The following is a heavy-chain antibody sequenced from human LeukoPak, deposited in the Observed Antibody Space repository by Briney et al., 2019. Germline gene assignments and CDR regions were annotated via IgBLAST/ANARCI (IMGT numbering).Heavy chain of an antibody. CDR1: GYSFTSYW. CDR2: IYPGDSDT. Sequence: KSGESLKISCQGSGYSFTSYWIGWVRQMPGKGLEWMGIIYPGDSDTRYSPSFQGQVTISADKSISTAYLQWSSLKASDTAMYYCAILGRYDSSGYYPDYWGQGTLVTVSS. CDR3: AILGRYDSSGYYPDY. V-gene: IGHV5-51*01. J-gene: IGHJ4*02. D-gene: IGHD3-22*01.